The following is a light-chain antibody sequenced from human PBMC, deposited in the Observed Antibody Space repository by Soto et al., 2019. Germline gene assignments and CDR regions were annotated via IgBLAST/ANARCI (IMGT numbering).Light chain of an antibody. CDR2: EVS. J-gene: IGLJ1*01. V-gene: IGLV2-14*01. CDR3: NSYTSSSTTV. CDR1: SSDVGAYNY. Sequence: QSVLTQPASVSGSPGQSITISCTGTSSDVGAYNYVSWYQHHPGKAPKLIIYEVSDRPSGVSNRFSGSKSGNTASLTISGLQAEDEADYYCNSYTSSSTTVFGTGTKLTVL.